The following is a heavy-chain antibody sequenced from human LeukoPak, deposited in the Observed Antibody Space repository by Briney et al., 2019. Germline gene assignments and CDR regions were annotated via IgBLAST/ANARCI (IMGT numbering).Heavy chain of an antibody. V-gene: IGHV3-30-3*01. J-gene: IGHJ3*02. Sequence: PGGSLRLSCAASGFTFSSYAMHWVRQAPGKGLEWVAVISYDGCNKYYADSVKGRFTISRDNSKNTLYLQMNSLRAEDTAVYYCARDGRGYCSSTSCSDAFDIWGQGTMVTVSS. CDR1: GFTFSSYA. CDR2: ISYDGCNK. D-gene: IGHD2-2*01. CDR3: ARDGRGYCSSTSCSDAFDI.